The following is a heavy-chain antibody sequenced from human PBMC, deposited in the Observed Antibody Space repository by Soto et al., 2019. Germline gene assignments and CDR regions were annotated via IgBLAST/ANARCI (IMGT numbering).Heavy chain of an antibody. V-gene: IGHV3-30*18. J-gene: IGHJ4*02. CDR3: AKDPLSHYYDSSGYGFAELYFDY. D-gene: IGHD3-22*01. CDR1: GFTFSSYG. CDR2: ISYDGSNK. Sequence: GGSLRLSCAASGFTFSSYGMHWVRQAPGKGLEWVAVISYDGSNKYYADSVKGRFTISRDNSKNTLYLQMNSLRAEDTAVYYCAKDPLSHYYDSSGYGFAELYFDYWGQGTLVTVSS.